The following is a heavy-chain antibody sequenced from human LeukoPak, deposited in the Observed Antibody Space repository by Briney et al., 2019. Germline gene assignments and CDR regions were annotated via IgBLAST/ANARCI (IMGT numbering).Heavy chain of an antibody. V-gene: IGHV1-69*13. J-gene: IGHJ4*02. D-gene: IGHD3-10*01. CDR2: IIPIFGTA. CDR1: GGTFSSYA. CDR3: AAWSDAAWYGGNY. Sequence: ASVKVSWKASGGTFSSYAISWVRQAPGQGLEWMGGIIPIFGTANYAQKFQGRVTITADESTSTAYMELSSLRSEDTAVYYCAAWSDAAWYGGNYWGQGTLVTVSS.